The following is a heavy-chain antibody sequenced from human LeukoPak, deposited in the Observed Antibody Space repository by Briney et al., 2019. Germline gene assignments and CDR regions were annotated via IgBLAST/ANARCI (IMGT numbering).Heavy chain of an antibody. D-gene: IGHD3-10*01. CDR2: IIPILGIA. V-gene: IGHV1-69*04. CDR1: GGTFSSYA. CDR3: AKDHGSGSYYSFDY. Sequence: SVKVSCKASGGTFSSYAISWVRQAPGQGLEWMGRIIPILGIANYAQKFQGRVTITADKSTSTAYMELSSLRSEDTAVYYCAKDHGSGSYYSFDYWGQGTLVTVSS. J-gene: IGHJ4*02.